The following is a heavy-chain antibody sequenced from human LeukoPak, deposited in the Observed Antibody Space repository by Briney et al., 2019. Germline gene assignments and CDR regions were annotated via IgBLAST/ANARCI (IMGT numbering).Heavy chain of an antibody. J-gene: IGHJ4*02. CDR3: AKYSGATGFDY. V-gene: IGHV4-59*08. Sequence: SETLSLTCTVSGGSISSYYWSWIRQPPGKGLEWIGSIYYSGSTNYNPSLKSRVTISVETSKNQFSLKLSSVTAADTAVYYCAKYSGATGFDYWGQGTLVTVSS. CDR1: GGSISSYY. D-gene: IGHD1-26*01. CDR2: IYYSGST.